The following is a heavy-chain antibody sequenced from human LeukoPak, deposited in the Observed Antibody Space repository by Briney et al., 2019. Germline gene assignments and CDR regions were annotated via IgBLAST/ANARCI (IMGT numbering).Heavy chain of an antibody. CDR1: GYTFTSYG. Sequence: ASVKVSCKASGYTFTSYGISWVRQAPGQGLEWMGWISAYNGNTNYAQKLQGRVTMTTDTSTSTAYMELRSLRSDDTAVYYCAGSITTYYYDSSGYSHFDYWGQGTLVTVSS. CDR2: ISAYNGNT. D-gene: IGHD3-22*01. J-gene: IGHJ4*02. V-gene: IGHV1-18*01. CDR3: AGSITTYYYDSSGYSHFDY.